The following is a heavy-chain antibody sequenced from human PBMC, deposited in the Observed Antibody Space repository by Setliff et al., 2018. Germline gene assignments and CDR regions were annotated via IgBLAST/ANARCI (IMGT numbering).Heavy chain of an antibody. Sequence: SETLSLTCTVSGGSINGGFYYWTWIRQPAGKGLEWIGRIFSSGRTNYNPSLKSRLAISMDTSTNQVSLKLSSVTAADTAAYYCARERLESSGSPLAFDIRGQGTRVTVSS. CDR1: GGSINGGFYY. V-gene: IGHV4-61*02. CDR3: ARERLESSGSPLAFDI. J-gene: IGHJ3*02. D-gene: IGHD1-26*01. CDR2: IFSSGRT.